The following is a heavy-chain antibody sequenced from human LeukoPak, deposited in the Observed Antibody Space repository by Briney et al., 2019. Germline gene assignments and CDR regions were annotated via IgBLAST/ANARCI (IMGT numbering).Heavy chain of an antibody. CDR1: GGSIIDTNYY. CDR2: IYHRGST. V-gene: IGHV4-39*07. Sequence: SETLSLTFSVSGGSIIDTNYYWAWIRQPPGKGLEWIGSIYHRGSTYYNPSLKSRVTISIDTSKNQFSLQLSSVTAADKAVYYCARLDDIFTGSMDSWGQGTLVTVSS. CDR3: ARLDDIFTGSMDS. J-gene: IGHJ5*02. D-gene: IGHD3-9*01.